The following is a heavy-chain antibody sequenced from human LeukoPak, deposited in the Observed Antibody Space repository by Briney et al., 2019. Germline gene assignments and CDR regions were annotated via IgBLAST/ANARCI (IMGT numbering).Heavy chain of an antibody. CDR1: GFTVSSNY. Sequence: GGSLRLSCAASGFTVSSNYMSWVRQAPGKGLVWVAHINTDGRTTTYADSVKGRFTISRDNSKNTLYLQMNSLRAEDTAVYYCARIAADDWGQGTLVTVSS. CDR2: INTDGRTT. D-gene: IGHD6-13*01. J-gene: IGHJ4*02. CDR3: ARIAADD. V-gene: IGHV3-53*01.